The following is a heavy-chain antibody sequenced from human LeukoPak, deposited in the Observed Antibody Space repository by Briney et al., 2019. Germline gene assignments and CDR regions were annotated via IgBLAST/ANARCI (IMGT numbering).Heavy chain of an antibody. CDR2: IKQDGSEK. CDR1: GFTFSDYY. D-gene: IGHD4-17*01. J-gene: IGHJ4*02. V-gene: IGHV3-7*01. CDR3: ARVSPNTVTTLQYLDY. Sequence: PGGSLRLSCVASGFTFSDYYMSWVRQPPGKGLEWVANIKQDGSEKYYVDSVKGRFTISRDNAKNSLYLQMNSLRAEDTAVYYCARVSPNTVTTLQYLDYWGQGTLVTVSS.